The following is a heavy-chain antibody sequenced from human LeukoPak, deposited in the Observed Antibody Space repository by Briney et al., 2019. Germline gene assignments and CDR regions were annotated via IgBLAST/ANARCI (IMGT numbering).Heavy chain of an antibody. Sequence: SETLSLTCAVYGGSFSGYYWSWIRQPPGKGLEWIGEINHSGSTNYNPSLKSRVTISVDTSKNQFSLKLSSVTAADTAMYYCARHSSSWYRPRGYFDYWGQGTLVTVSS. CDR1: GGSFSGYY. CDR3: ARHSSSWYRPRGYFDY. V-gene: IGHV4-34*01. D-gene: IGHD6-13*01. CDR2: INHSGST. J-gene: IGHJ4*02.